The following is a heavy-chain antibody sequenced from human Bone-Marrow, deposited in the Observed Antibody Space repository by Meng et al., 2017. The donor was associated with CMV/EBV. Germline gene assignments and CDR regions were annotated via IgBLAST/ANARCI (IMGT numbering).Heavy chain of an antibody. CDR2: IGGIAGTT. Sequence: GESLKISCAASGFTFSTYVMTWVRQAPGKGLQWVSSIGGIAGTTYFADSVKGRFTLSRDNTKNTLYLEMNSLRAEDTAVYYCAKDREERWDVFDYWGQGTLVTVSS. CDR3: AKDREERWDVFDY. J-gene: IGHJ4*02. D-gene: IGHD5-24*01. V-gene: IGHV3-23*01. CDR1: GFTFSTYV.